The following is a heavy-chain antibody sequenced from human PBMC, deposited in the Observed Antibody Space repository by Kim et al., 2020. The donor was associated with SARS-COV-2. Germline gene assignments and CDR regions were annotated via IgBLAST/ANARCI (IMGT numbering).Heavy chain of an antibody. J-gene: IGHJ4*02. CDR1: GFTFSAYW. Sequence: GGSLRLSCAASGFTFSAYWMSWVRQAPGKGLEWVANIKEDGNEKTYVDSVKGRFTISRDNGKSSLYLQMNSLRAEDTAVYYCARVRHYYDSSGAYYGFYFDYWGQGTLVSVSS. V-gene: IGHV3-7*03. D-gene: IGHD3-22*01. CDR3: ARVRHYYDSSGAYYGFYFDY. CDR2: IKEDGNEK.